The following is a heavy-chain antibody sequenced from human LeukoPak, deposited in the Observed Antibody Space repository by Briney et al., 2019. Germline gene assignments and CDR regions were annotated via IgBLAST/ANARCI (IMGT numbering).Heavy chain of an antibody. D-gene: IGHD1-26*01. V-gene: IGHV3-23*01. CDR3: AKVEGLVVGAIGY. CDR2: ISGSGGST. CDR1: RFTFSRYG. Sequence: GGSLRLSCAASRFTFSRYGMNWVRQTPGKGLEWVSAISGSGGSTYYADSAKGRFTISRDNSKNTLYLQMNSLRAEDTAVYYCAKVEGLVVGAIGYWGQGTLVTVSS. J-gene: IGHJ4*02.